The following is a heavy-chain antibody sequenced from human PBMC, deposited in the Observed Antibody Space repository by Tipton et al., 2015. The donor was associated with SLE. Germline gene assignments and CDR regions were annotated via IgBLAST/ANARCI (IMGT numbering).Heavy chain of an antibody. V-gene: IGHV4-34*01. D-gene: IGHD3-22*01. CDR1: GGSFSGYY. CDR2: INHSGST. CDR3: ARDTYYYDSSGYYPYYFDY. J-gene: IGHJ4*02. Sequence: TLSLTCAVYGGSFSGYYWSWIRQPPGKGLEWIGEINHSGSTNYNPSLKSRVTISVDTSKNQFSLKLSSVTAADTAVYYCARDTYYYDSSGYYPYYFDYWGQGTLVTVSS.